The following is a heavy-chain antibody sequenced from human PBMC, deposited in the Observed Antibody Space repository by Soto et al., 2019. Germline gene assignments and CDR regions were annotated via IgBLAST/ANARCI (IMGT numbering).Heavy chain of an antibody. CDR2: FDPEDGET. Sequence: ASVKVSCKVSGYTLTELSMHWVRQAPGKGLEWMGGFDPEDGETIYAQKFQGRVTMTEDTSTDTAYMELSSLRSEDTAVYYCARGGYYYDSSAYYRPFDYWGQGTLVTVSS. J-gene: IGHJ4*02. CDR1: GYTLTELS. CDR3: ARGGYYYDSSAYYRPFDY. D-gene: IGHD3-22*01. V-gene: IGHV1-24*01.